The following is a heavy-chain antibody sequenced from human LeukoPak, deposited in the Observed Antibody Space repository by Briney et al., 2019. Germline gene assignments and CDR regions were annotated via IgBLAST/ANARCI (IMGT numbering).Heavy chain of an antibody. J-gene: IGHJ4*02. CDR1: GVSFDDYY. CDR3: TRMTTGHDY. D-gene: IGHD4-17*01. Sequence: SETLSLTCAVSGVSFDDYYWAWVRQTPGKGLEWIGEINHSGYTNDSPSFKSRVTLSIDTSRKQFSLNLRSVTVADAGTYYCTRMTTGHDYWGQGTLVTVSS. V-gene: IGHV4-34*01. CDR2: INHSGYT.